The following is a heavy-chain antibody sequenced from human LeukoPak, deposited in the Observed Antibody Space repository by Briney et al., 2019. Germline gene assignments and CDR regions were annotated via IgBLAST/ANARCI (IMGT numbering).Heavy chain of an antibody. CDR1: GGSISSSSYY. Sequence: RTSETLCLTCTVSGGSISSSSYYWGWIHQPPGKGLEWIGSIYYSGSTYYNPSLKSRVTISEDTSKNQFSLKLSSVTAADTAVYYCARGWELLHGYFDYWGQGTLVTVSS. D-gene: IGHD1-26*01. CDR2: IYYSGST. J-gene: IGHJ4*02. V-gene: IGHV4-39*07. CDR3: ARGWELLHGYFDY.